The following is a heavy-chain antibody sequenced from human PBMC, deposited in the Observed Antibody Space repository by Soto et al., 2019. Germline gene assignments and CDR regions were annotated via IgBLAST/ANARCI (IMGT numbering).Heavy chain of an antibody. V-gene: IGHV3-53*01. J-gene: IGHJ4*02. Sequence: GGSLRLSCVVSGFSVSATSIFWVRQATGKGLEWVSLMHRGGTTDNADSVKGRFTTSRDKSKNTLYLHMIGLRVEDTAVYYCARVNTTLVDHFDCWGQGTLVTVSS. CDR3: ARVNTTLVDHFDC. CDR1: GFSVSATS. D-gene: IGHD5-18*01. CDR2: MHRGGTT.